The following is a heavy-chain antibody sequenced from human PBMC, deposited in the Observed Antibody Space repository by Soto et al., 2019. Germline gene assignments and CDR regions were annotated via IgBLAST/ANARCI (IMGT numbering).Heavy chain of an antibody. J-gene: IGHJ6*02. CDR3: ARDKAEGDYYYYYGMDV. CDR2: IYHSGST. D-gene: IGHD2-21*02. V-gene: IGHV4-4*02. CDR1: GGSISSSNW. Sequence: PSETLSLTCAVSGGSISSSNWWSWVRQPPGKGLEWIGEIYHSGSTNYNPFLKSRVTISVDKSKNQFPLKLSSVTAADTAVYYCARDKAEGDYYYYYGMDVWGQGTTVTVSS.